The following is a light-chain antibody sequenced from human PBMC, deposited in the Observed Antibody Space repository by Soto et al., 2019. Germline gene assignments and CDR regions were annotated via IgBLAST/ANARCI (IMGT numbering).Light chain of an antibody. CDR3: QQYGSSPGT. Sequence: EIVLTQSPATLSSFPGDRVSLSCRASQAVNTRLAWYQHKPGQAPRLLIYDSSHRATGVPARFSGSGSGTDFTLTISRLESEDFAVYYCQQYGSSPGTFGQGTKVDIK. J-gene: IGKJ1*01. CDR1: QAVNTR. CDR2: DSS. V-gene: IGKV3-20*01.